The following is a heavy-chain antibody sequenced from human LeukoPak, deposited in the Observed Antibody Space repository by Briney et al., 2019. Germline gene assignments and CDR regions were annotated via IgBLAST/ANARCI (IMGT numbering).Heavy chain of an antibody. J-gene: IGHJ5*02. CDR1: GGSISSYY. Sequence: PSETLSLTCTVSGGSISSYYWSWIRQPPGKGLEWIGYIYYSGSTNYNPSLKSRVTISVDTSKNQFSLKLSSVTAADTAVYYCARDYGDFPNWFDPWGQGTLVTVSS. CDR3: ARDYGDFPNWFDP. V-gene: IGHV4-59*01. CDR2: IYYSGST. D-gene: IGHD4-17*01.